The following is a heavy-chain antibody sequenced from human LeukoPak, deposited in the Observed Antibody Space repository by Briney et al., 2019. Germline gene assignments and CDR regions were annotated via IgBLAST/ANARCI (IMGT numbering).Heavy chain of an antibody. D-gene: IGHD3-3*01. CDR2: IYYSGST. J-gene: IGHJ1*01. V-gene: IGHV4-31*03. CDR1: GGSISSGGYY. Sequence: SETLSLTCTVSGGSISSGGYYWSWIRQHPGKGLEWIGYIYYSGSTYYNPSLKSRVTISVDTSKNQFSLKLSSVTAADTAVYYCAKGVEEWLTLNHLQHWGQGTLVTVSS. CDR3: AKGVEEWLTLNHLQH.